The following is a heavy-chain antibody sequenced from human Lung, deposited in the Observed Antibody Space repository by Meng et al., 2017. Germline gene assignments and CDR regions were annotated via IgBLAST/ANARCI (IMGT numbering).Heavy chain of an antibody. J-gene: IGHJ4*02. CDR2: VIPIFGTA. CDR3: ARKGYSSSSGNDY. V-gene: IGHV1-69*13. D-gene: IGHD6-6*01. CDR1: GGTFSSYA. Sequence: VHLVQSGAEVKKPGAARKVSCKASGGTFSSYAISWVRQAPGQGLEWMGGVIPIFGTANYAQKFQGRVTITADESTSTAYMELSSLRSEDTAVYYCARKGYSSSSGNDYWGQGTLVTVSS.